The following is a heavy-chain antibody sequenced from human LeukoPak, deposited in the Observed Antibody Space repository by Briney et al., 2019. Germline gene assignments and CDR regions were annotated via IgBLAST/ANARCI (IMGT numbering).Heavy chain of an antibody. V-gene: IGHV3-21*01. CDR2: ISTSGHSI. Sequence: GGSLRLSCAASGFTFSTYSMNWVRQAPGKGLEWVSSISTSGHSIYYADSLKGRFTISRDNAKNSLYLQMNSLRAEDTAVYYCARDLDFWSGYYNWFDPWGQGTLVTVSS. CDR1: GFTFSTYS. D-gene: IGHD3-3*01. CDR3: ARDLDFWSGYYNWFDP. J-gene: IGHJ5*02.